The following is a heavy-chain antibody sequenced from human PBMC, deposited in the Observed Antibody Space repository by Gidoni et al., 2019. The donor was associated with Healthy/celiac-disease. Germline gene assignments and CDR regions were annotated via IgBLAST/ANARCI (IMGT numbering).Heavy chain of an antibody. J-gene: IGHJ5*02. CDR2: IYYSGST. V-gene: IGHV4-39*01. Sequence: QLQLPESGPGLVKPSDTLSLTCTGSGGSISSSSYYWGWVLQPPGKGLEWIGSIYYSGSTYYNPSLKSRVTISVDTSKNQFSLKLSSVTAADTAVYYCARHAVSRNWFDPWGQGTLVTVSS. CDR1: GGSISSSSYY. CDR3: ARHAVSRNWFDP.